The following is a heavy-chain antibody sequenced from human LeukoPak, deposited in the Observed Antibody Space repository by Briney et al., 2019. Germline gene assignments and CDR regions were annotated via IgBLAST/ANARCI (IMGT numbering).Heavy chain of an antibody. CDR2: IRYDGSNK. J-gene: IGHJ4*02. CDR1: GFTFSSYG. CDR3: AKGFPHYFDY. Sequence: GGSLRLSCAASGFTFSSYGMHWVRQAPGKGLEWVAFIRYDGSNKYYVDSVKGRFTISRDNSKNTLYLQMNSLRAEDTAVYYCAKGFPHYFDYWGQGTLVTVSS. V-gene: IGHV3-30*02.